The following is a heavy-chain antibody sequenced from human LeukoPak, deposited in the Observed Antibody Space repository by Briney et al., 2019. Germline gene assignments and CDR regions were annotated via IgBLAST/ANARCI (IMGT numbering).Heavy chain of an antibody. CDR2: INHSGST. J-gene: IGHJ6*02. CDR3: ARSGGSRYYYYGMDV. Sequence: SETLSLTCAVYGGSFSGYYWSWIRQPPGKGLEWIGEINHSGSTNYNPSLKSRGTISVDTSKNQFSLKLSSVTAADTAVYYCARSGGSRYYYYGMDVWGQGTTVTVSS. V-gene: IGHV4-34*01. CDR1: GGSFSGYY. D-gene: IGHD2-15*01.